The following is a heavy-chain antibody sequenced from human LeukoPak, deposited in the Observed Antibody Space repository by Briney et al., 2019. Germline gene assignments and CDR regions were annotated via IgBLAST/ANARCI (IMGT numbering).Heavy chain of an antibody. V-gene: IGHV1-69*01. J-gene: IGHJ5*02. Sequence: SVKVSCKASGGTFSGYAISWVRQAPGQGLEWMGGIIPIFGTANYAQKFQGRVTITADESTSTAYMELSSLRSEDTAVYYCAVIVVVPAAIKRNWFDPWGQGTLVAVSS. CDR3: AVIVVVPAAIKRNWFDP. D-gene: IGHD2-2*01. CDR1: GGTFSGYA. CDR2: IIPIFGTA.